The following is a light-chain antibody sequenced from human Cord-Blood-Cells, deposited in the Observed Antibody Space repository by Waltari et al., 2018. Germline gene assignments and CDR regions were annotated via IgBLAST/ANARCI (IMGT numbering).Light chain of an antibody. CDR1: SSDVGGYNY. V-gene: IGLV2-14*01. CDR2: DVR. J-gene: IGLJ3*02. CDR3: SSYTSSSTPV. Sequence: QSALTQPASVSGSLGQSFTIPCTGTSSDVGGYNYVSWYQQHPGKAPKLIIYDVRNRPTGVSNRRASSKSRNTASLTISALQAEDEADYYGSSYTSSSTPVFGGGTKLTVL.